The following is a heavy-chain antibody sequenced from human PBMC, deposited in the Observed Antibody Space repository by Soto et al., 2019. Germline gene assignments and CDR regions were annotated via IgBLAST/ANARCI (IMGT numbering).Heavy chain of an antibody. D-gene: IGHD4-17*01. CDR1: GFTFSSYA. Sequence: QVQLVESGGGVVQPGRSLRLSCAASGFTFSSYAMHWVRQAPGKGLEWVAVISYDGSNKYYADSVKGRFTISRDNSKNTLYLQRNSLRAEDTAVYYCARGYGDYEGYFDYWGQGTLVTVSS. CDR3: ARGYGDYEGYFDY. CDR2: ISYDGSNK. J-gene: IGHJ4*02. V-gene: IGHV3-30-3*01.